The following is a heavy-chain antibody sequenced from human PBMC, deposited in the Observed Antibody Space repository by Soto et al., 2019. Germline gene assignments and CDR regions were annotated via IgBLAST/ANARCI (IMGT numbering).Heavy chain of an antibody. CDR1: GFTFSDHY. V-gene: IGHV3-72*01. CDR2: TKNKAHGYTT. D-gene: IGHD7-27*01. J-gene: IGHJ4*02. CDR3: TRDEWGTGEH. Sequence: EVQLVESGGGLVQPGGSLRLSCAASGFTFSDHYMDWVRQAPGKGLEWVARTKNKAHGYTTQYAASVEGRFTISRDDSRNSLYLQMNSLKTDDTAVYYCTRDEWGTGEHWGQGTLVTVSS.